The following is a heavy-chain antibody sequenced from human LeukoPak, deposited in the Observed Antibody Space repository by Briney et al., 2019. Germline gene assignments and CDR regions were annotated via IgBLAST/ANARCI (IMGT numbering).Heavy chain of an antibody. CDR3: ARHYATIFGVVITHYYYYMDV. D-gene: IGHD3-3*01. CDR1: GYTFTSYG. V-gene: IGHV1-18*01. CDR2: ISAYNGNT. J-gene: IGHJ6*03. Sequence: ASVKVSCKASGYTFTSYGISWVRQAPGQGLEWMGWISAYNGNTNYAQKLQGRVTMTTDTSTSTAYMELRSLRSDDTALYYCARHYATIFGVVITHYYYYMDVWGKGTTVTVSS.